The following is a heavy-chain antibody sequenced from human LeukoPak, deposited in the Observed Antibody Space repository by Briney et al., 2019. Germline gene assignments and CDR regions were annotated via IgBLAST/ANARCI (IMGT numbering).Heavy chain of an antibody. CDR1: GFTLNSYA. J-gene: IGHJ5*02. CDR2: ISGSGGST. D-gene: IGHD6-13*01. V-gene: IGHV3-23*01. Sequence: GGSLRLSCAASGFTLNSYAMSWVRQAPGKGLEWVSAISGSGGSTYYADSVKGRFTISRDNSKNTLYLQMNSLRAEDTAVYYCAKGQGLRGSSSWYSDWFDPWGQGTLVTVSS. CDR3: AKGQGLRGSSSWYSDWFDP.